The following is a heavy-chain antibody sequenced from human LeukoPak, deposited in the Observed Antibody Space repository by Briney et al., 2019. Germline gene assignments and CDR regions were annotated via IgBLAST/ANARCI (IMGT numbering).Heavy chain of an antibody. V-gene: IGHV3-30*02. CDR2: IRYDGSNK. D-gene: IGHD2-21*01. CDR3: AKGVEGPAAFDI. Sequence: PGGSLRLSCAASGFTFSSYGMHWVRQAPGKGLEWVAFIRYDGSNKYYADSVKGRFTISRDNAKNSLYLQMNSLRAEDTALYYCAKGVEGPAAFDIWGQGTMVTVSS. CDR1: GFTFSSYG. J-gene: IGHJ3*02.